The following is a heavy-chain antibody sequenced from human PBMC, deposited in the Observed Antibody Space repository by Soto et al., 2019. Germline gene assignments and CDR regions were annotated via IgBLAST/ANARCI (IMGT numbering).Heavy chain of an antibody. D-gene: IGHD6-19*01. CDR1: GYSITAGGYY. CDR2: FYSSGSI. V-gene: IGHV4-31*03. J-gene: IGHJ5*02. CDR3: ARMYSSGSGWFHP. Sequence: SETLSLTCFVSGYSITAGGYYWSWIRHHPGKGLEWIGSFYSSGSIIYNPSLRSRVSISGDTSSNQFSMSLASVTAADTARYYCARMYSSGSGWFHPWGQGTLVTVSS.